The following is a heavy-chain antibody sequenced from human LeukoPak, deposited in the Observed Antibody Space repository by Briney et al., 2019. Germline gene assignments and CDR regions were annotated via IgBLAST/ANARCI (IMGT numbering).Heavy chain of an antibody. J-gene: IGHJ4*02. CDR2: INPNSGGT. V-gene: IGHV1-2*02. CDR3: ARTYYGGNSFFDY. D-gene: IGHD4-23*01. CDR1: GYTFTGYY. Sequence: ASVKVSCKASGYTFTGYYMHWVRQAPGQGLEWMGWINPNSGGTNYAQKFQGRVTMTRDTSISTAYMELSRLRSDDTAVYNCARTYYGGNSFFDYWGQGTLVTVSS.